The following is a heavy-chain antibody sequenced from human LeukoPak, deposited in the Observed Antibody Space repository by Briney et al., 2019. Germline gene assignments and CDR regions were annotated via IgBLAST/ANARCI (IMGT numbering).Heavy chain of an antibody. CDR1: GFTFSDYY. J-gene: IGHJ6*02. V-gene: IGHV3-11*01. Sequence: GGPLRLSCAASGFTFSDYYMSWIRQAPGKGLEWVSYISSSGSTIYYADSVKGRFTISRDNAKNSLYLQMNSLRAEDTAVYYCARDPRRGYYYYGMDVWGQGTTVTVSS. CDR2: ISSSGSTI. CDR3: ARDPRRGYYYYGMDV. D-gene: IGHD3-10*01.